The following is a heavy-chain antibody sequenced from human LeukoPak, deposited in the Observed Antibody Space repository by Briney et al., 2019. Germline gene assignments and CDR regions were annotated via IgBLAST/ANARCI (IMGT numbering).Heavy chain of an antibody. V-gene: IGHV4-4*07. CDR2: IYTSGST. Sequence: SQTLSLTCAVSGGSISSYYWSWIRQPAGKGLEWIGRIYTSGSTNYNPSLKSRVTMSVDTSKNQFSLKLSSVTAADTAVYYCARASDYYGSGPIWGQGTMVTVSS. D-gene: IGHD3-10*01. J-gene: IGHJ3*02. CDR3: ARASDYYGSGPI. CDR1: GGSISSYY.